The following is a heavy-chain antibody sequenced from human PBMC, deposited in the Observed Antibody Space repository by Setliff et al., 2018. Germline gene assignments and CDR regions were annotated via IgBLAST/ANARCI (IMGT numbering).Heavy chain of an antibody. Sequence: SETLSLTCSVSGGSISSTTYYWGWIRQPPGKGLEWIGNIYYGGSAYYNPSLKSRVTISVDTSKNQFSLKLSSVTAADTAMYYCARILGYCSGGSCYVPYWGQGTLVTVSS. CDR2: IYYGGSA. V-gene: IGHV4-39*07. CDR1: GGSISSTTYY. J-gene: IGHJ4*02. CDR3: ARILGYCSGGSCYVPY. D-gene: IGHD2-15*01.